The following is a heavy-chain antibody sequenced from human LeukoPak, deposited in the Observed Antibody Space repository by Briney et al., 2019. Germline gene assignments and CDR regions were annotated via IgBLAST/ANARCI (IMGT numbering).Heavy chain of an antibody. CDR2: IKQDGSEK. V-gene: IGHV3-7*01. Sequence: VGSLRLSCAASGFTLSSYWVSWVRQAPGKGLEWVANIKQDGSEKYYVDSVKGRFTISRDNAKNSLYLQMNSLRAEDTAVYYCARVSGTSWGDAFDIWGQGTMVTVSS. D-gene: IGHD2-2*01. CDR3: ARVSGTSWGDAFDI. J-gene: IGHJ3*02. CDR1: GFTLSSYW.